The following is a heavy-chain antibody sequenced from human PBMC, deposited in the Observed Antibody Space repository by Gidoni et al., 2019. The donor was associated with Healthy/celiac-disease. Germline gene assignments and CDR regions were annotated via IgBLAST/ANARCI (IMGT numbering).Heavy chain of an antibody. J-gene: IGHJ4*02. CDR3: AKGPHYYDSSGYSLGDY. Sequence: QVQLVESGGGVVQPGRSLRLSCAASGFTFSSYGMHWVRQAPGKGLEWVAVISYDGSNKYYADSVKGRFTISRDNSKNTLYLQMNSLRAEDTAVYYCAKGPHYYDSSGYSLGDYWGQGTLVTVSS. D-gene: IGHD3-22*01. V-gene: IGHV3-30*18. CDR1: GFTFSSYG. CDR2: ISYDGSNK.